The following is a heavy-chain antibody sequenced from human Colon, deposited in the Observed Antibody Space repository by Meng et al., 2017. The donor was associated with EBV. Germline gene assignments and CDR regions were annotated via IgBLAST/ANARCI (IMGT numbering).Heavy chain of an antibody. J-gene: IGHJ4*02. CDR1: GDSISSGDYS. D-gene: IGHD2-21*02. V-gene: IGHV4-30-2*01. Sequence: QLLLQESDSGLVQPSQSLSLTCAVSGDSISSGDYSWSWIRQPPGQGLEWIGYIYHGGTTYNTSLKSRVTISVDNSKNQFSLRLTSVTAADTAVYYCARVGAYCGGDCYHPRWGQGTLVTVSS. CDR2: IYHGGTT. CDR3: ARVGAYCGGDCYHPR.